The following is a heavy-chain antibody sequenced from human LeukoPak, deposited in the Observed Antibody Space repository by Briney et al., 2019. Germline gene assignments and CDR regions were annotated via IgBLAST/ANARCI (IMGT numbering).Heavy chain of an antibody. Sequence: PGGSLRLSCAASGFTFSSYAMHWVRQAPGKGLEWVAVISYDGSNKYYADSVKGRFTISRDNSKNTLYLQMNSLRAEDTAVYYCAKSGNSSPRLGVDYWGQGTLVTVSS. V-gene: IGHV3-30-3*02. CDR3: AKSGNSSPRLGVDY. CDR1: GFTFSSYA. J-gene: IGHJ4*02. D-gene: IGHD6-13*01. CDR2: ISYDGSNK.